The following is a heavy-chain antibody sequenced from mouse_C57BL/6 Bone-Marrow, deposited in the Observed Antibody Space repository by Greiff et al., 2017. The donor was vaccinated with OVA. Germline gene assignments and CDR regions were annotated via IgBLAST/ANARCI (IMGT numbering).Heavy chain of an antibody. CDR2: IWGVGST. D-gene: IGHD1-1*02. CDR1: GFSLTSYG. Sequence: VKLQESGPGLVAPSQSLSITCTVSGFSLTSYGVDWVRQSPGKGLEWLGVIWGVGSTNYNSALKSRLSISKDNSKSQVFLKMNSLQTDDTAMYYWASDGVYGLFAYWGQGTLVTVSA. V-gene: IGHV2-6*01. J-gene: IGHJ3*01. CDR3: ASDGVYGLFAY.